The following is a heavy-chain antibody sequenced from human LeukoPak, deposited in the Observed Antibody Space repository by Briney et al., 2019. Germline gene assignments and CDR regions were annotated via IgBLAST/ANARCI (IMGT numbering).Heavy chain of an antibody. Sequence: ASVKVSCKASGGTFSSYAISWVRQAPGQGLEWMGWISAYNGNTNYAQKLQGRVTMTTDTSTSTAYMELRSLRSDDTAVYYCARYLYDFWSGHWFDPWGQGTLVTVSS. CDR2: ISAYNGNT. CDR1: GGTFSSYA. J-gene: IGHJ5*02. D-gene: IGHD3-3*01. V-gene: IGHV1-18*01. CDR3: ARYLYDFWSGHWFDP.